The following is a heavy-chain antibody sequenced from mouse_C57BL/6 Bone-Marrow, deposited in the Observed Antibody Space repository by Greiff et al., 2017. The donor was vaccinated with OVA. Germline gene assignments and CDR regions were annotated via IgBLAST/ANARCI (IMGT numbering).Heavy chain of an antibody. J-gene: IGHJ2*01. CDR2: IDPETGGT. CDR1: GYTFTDYE. D-gene: IGHD3-2*02. V-gene: IGHV1-15*01. Sequence: QVQLQQSGAELVRPGASVTLSCKASGYTFTDYEMHWVKQTPVHGLEWIGAIDPETGGTAYNQKFKGKAILTADKSSSTAYMELRSLTSEDSAVYYCTRSGGNLYYFYDWGQGTTLTVSS. CDR3: TRSGGNLYYFYD.